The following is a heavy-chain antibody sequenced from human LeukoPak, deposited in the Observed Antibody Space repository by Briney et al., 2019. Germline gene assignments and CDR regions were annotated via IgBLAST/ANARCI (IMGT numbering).Heavy chain of an antibody. CDR2: INPNSGGT. D-gene: IGHD4-11*01. CDR3: ARRKKNDYIDYRLDY. V-gene: IGHV1-2*02. J-gene: IGHJ4*02. CDR1: GYTFTGYY. Sequence: ASVKVSCKASGYTFTGYYMHWVRQAPGQGLEWMGWINPNSGGTNYAQKFQGRVTMTRDTSISTAYMELSRLRSDDTAVYYCARRKKNDYIDYRLDYWGQGTLVTVSS.